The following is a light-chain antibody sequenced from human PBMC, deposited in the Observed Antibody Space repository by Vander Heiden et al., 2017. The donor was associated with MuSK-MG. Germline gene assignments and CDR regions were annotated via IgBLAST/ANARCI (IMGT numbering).Light chain of an antibody. V-gene: IGLV3-1*01. Sequence: SYDLTQPPSMSVSPGQTARITCSGERLVTGFASWYQQHPGQSPLLLIDNDKKRPSGIPERVSASNSGNTATLTISGNQASDEDEDFCQTWDSSVVFGGGTKLTVL. CDR1: RLVTGF. CDR2: NDK. CDR3: QTWDSSVV. J-gene: IGLJ2*01.